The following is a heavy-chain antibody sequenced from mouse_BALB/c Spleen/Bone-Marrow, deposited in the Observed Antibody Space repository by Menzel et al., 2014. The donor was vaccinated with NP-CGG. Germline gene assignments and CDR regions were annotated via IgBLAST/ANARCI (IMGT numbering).Heavy chain of an antibody. D-gene: IGHD2-14*01. CDR2: IYPSSGYT. CDR3: ARATYYRYDEGAWFAY. CDR1: GYTFTSYT. Sequence: VKLVESGAELARPGASVKMSCKASGYTFTSYTMHWVKQRPGQGLEWIGYIYPSSGYTNYNQKFKDKATLTADKSSSTAYMQLSSLTSEGSAVYYCARATYYRYDEGAWFAYWGQGTLVTVSA. J-gene: IGHJ3*01. V-gene: IGHV1-4*01.